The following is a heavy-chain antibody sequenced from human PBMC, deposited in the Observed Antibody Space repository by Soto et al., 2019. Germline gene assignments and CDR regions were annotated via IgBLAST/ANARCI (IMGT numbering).Heavy chain of an antibody. Sequence: VGSLRLSCAASGFSFRDYDMHWVRQRKGKGLEWVSALGAARDPYYVGSVKGRFSVSRDNAQNSLFLQMNNLRVDDTAVYFCARAYLGRLPRRADYYYAMDVWGRGTTVTVSS. CDR1: GFSFRDYD. J-gene: IGHJ6*02. V-gene: IGHV3-13*05. D-gene: IGHD1-26*01. CDR3: ARAYLGRLPRRADYYYAMDV. CDR2: LGAARDP.